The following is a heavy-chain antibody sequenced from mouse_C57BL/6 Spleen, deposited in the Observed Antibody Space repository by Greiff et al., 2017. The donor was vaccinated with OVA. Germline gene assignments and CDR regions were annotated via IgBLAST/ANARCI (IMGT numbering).Heavy chain of an antibody. CDR3: ARRCCGSSYWYFDV. Sequence: EVQLVESGGGLVKPGGSLKLSCAASGFTFSDYGMHWVRQAPEKGLEWVAYISSGSSTIYYADTVKGRFTISRDNAKNTLFLQMTRLLSEDTAMYYCARRCCGSSYWYFDVWGTGTTVTVSS. CDR2: ISSGSSTI. CDR1: GFTFSDYG. V-gene: IGHV5-17*01. J-gene: IGHJ1*03. D-gene: IGHD1-1*01.